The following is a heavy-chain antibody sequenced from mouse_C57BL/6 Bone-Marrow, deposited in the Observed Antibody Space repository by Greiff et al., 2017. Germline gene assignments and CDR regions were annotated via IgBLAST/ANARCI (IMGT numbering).Heavy chain of an antibody. CDR2: ILPGRGST. D-gene: IGHD2-13*01. CDR1: GYTFTGSW. J-gene: IGHJ3*01. CDR3: ARWGLRTWFAY. V-gene: IGHV1-9*01. Sequence: VQLLQSGAELMKPGASVKLSCKATGYTFTGSWIEWVKQRPGPGLEWIGEILPGRGSTNYNEKFQGQATFTAATSSNTAYMQLSSLTTVDSAIYYCARWGLRTWFAYWGQGTLVTVSA.